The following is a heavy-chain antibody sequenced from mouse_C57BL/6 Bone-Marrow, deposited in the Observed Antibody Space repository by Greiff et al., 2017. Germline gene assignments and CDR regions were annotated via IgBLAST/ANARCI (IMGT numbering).Heavy chain of an antibody. D-gene: IGHD1-1*01. CDR1: GYTFTDYY. CDR2: INPYNGGT. J-gene: IGHJ2*01. Sequence: VQLQQSGPVLVKPGASVKMSCKASGYTFTDYYMNWVKQSHGKSLEWIGVINPYNGGTSYNQKFKGKATLTVDKSSSTAYMELNSLTSEDSAVYYCAFYYYGSVYYFDYWGQGTTLTVSS. CDR3: AFYYYGSVYYFDY. V-gene: IGHV1-19*01.